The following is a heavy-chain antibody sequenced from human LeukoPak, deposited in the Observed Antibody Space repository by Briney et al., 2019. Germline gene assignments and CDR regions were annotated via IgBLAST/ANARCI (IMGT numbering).Heavy chain of an antibody. CDR2: IKKDGSDK. CDR3: ARDVASWGGYTFAY. D-gene: IGHD5-12*01. CDR1: GFTFSSYW. J-gene: IGHJ4*02. V-gene: IGHV3-7*01. Sequence: GGSLRLSCAASGFTFSSYWMMWVRQAPGKGLEWVANIKKDGSDKYYVDSVKGRFTIPRDNVKNSLYLQMKSLRIEDTAVYFCARDVASWGGYTFAYWGRGTLVTVSS.